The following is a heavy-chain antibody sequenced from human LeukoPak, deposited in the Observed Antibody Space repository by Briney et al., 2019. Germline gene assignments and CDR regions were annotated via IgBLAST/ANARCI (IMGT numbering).Heavy chain of an antibody. CDR2: IWYDGSNK. CDR3: ARDSPGIAVAGGVGTNYFDY. V-gene: IGHV3-33*01. D-gene: IGHD6-19*01. J-gene: IGHJ4*02. CDR1: GFTFSSYG. Sequence: GRSLRLSCAASGFTFSSYGMHWVRQAPGKGLEWVAVIWYDGSNKYYADSVKGRFTISRDNSKNTLYLQMNSLRAEDTAVYYCARDSPGIAVAGGVGTNYFDYWGQGTLVTVSS.